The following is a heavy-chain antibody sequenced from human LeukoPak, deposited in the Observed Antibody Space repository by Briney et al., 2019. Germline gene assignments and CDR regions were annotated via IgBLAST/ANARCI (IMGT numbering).Heavy chain of an antibody. CDR2: INPNSGGT. D-gene: IGHD2-2*01. J-gene: IGHJ4*02. Sequence: GASVKVSCKASGYTFTGYYMHWVRQAPGQGLEWMGWINPNSGGTNYAQKFQGRVTMTRDTSISTAYMGLSRLRSDDTAVYYCARGTRYCSSTSCYPDFDYWGQGTLVTVSS. CDR1: GYTFTGYY. V-gene: IGHV1-2*02. CDR3: ARGTRYCSSTSCYPDFDY.